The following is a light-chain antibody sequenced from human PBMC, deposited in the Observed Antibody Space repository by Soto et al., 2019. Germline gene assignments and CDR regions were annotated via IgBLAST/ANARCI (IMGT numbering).Light chain of an antibody. V-gene: IGKV1-33*01. CDR3: QQYGDLPLT. CDR1: QDIGNY. CDR2: DAS. J-gene: IGKJ4*01. Sequence: DLQMTQPPPSLAAAVGDRVTITCQASQDIGNYLSWYQQKSGKAPKLLIYDASSLETGVPPRFSGSGSGTDFAFTITSLQPEDFATYYCQQYGDLPLTFGGGTKVDIK.